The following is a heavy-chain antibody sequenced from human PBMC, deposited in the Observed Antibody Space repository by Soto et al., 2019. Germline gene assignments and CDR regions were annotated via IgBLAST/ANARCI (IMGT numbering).Heavy chain of an antibody. Sequence: GGSLRLSCAASGFTFSRYGMHWVRQAPGKGLEWVSVIYSGGSTYYADSVKGRFTISRDNSKNTLYLQMNSLRAEDTAVYYCANLVGATYFDHWGQGTLVTVSS. D-gene: IGHD1-26*01. CDR1: GFTFSRYG. V-gene: IGHV3-66*01. J-gene: IGHJ4*02. CDR2: IYSGGST. CDR3: ANLVGATYFDH.